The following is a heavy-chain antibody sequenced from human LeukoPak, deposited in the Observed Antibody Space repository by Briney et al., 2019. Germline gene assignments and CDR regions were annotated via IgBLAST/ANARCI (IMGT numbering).Heavy chain of an antibody. J-gene: IGHJ4*02. CDR2: IIPIFGTA. CDR1: GGTVTTSA. D-gene: IGHD4-17*01. Sequence: PVKVSCKASGGTVTTSAISWVRQAPGQGLEWMGRIIPIFGTANYAQKFQGRVTIPADKSPSTAYMELSSLRSEDTAVYYCARTDYGDYDYYCGQGTLVTVSS. CDR3: ARTDYGDYDYY. V-gene: IGHV1-69*06.